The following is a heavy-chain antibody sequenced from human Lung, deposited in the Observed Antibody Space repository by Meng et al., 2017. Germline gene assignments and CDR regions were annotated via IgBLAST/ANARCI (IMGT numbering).Heavy chain of an antibody. Sequence: HFGAEVKKPGASVKLSCRASGYPFIDAYVHWVRQAPGQGLEWMGRIIPSSGDANSAQKFLGRVTLTWDTSISTAYMELSSLRSDDTAIYYCARDGGNYDFDYWGQETLVTVSS. J-gene: IGHJ4*02. CDR2: IIPSSGDA. CDR3: ARDGGNYDFDY. V-gene: IGHV1-2*06. D-gene: IGHD1-7*01. CDR1: GYPFIDAY.